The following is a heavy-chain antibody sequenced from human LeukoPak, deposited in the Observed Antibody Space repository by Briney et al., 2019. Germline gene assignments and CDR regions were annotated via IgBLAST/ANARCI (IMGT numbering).Heavy chain of an antibody. CDR2: IIPILGIA. Sequence: GASVRVSCKASGGTFSSYAISWVRQAPGQGLEWMGRIIPILGIANYAQKFQGRVTITADKSTSTAYMELSSLRSEDTAVYYCAREGESGRPLDYWAREPWSPSPQ. CDR1: GGTFSSYA. CDR3: AREGESGRPLDY. J-gene: IGHJ4*02. V-gene: IGHV1-69*04. D-gene: IGHD3-3*01.